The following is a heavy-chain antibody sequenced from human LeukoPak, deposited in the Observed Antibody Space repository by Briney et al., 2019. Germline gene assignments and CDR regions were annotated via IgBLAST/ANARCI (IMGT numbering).Heavy chain of an antibody. Sequence: SVKVSCKASGGTFRSYAISWVRQAPGQGLEWIGRIIPIFGTANYAQKFQGRVTITTDESTSTAYMELSSLRSEDTAVYYCARCLRDGYNYDYCYYMDVWGKGTTVTVSS. CDR2: IIPIFGTA. J-gene: IGHJ6*03. D-gene: IGHD5-24*01. V-gene: IGHV1-69*05. CDR3: ARCLRDGYNYDYCYYMDV. CDR1: GGTFRSYA.